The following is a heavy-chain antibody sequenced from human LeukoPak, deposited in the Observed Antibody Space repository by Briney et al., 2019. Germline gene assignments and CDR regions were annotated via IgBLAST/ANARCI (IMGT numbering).Heavy chain of an antibody. D-gene: IGHD6-13*01. CDR3: AREGIAAAGYDAFDI. Sequence: GGSLRLSCVASGFTLSSYDMHWVRQATGKGLEWVSAIGTAGDTYYPGSVKGRFTISRENAKNSLYLQMNSLRAGDTAVYYCAREGIAAAGYDAFDIWGQGTMVTVSS. V-gene: IGHV3-13*01. CDR2: IGTAGDT. J-gene: IGHJ3*02. CDR1: GFTLSSYD.